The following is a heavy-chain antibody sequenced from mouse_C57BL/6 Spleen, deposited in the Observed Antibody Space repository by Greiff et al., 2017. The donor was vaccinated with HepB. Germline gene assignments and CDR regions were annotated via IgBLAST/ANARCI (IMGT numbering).Heavy chain of an antibody. V-gene: IGHV1-19*01. CDR2: INPYNGGT. CDR3: ARRDYYYGSGGPAWFAY. J-gene: IGHJ3*01. D-gene: IGHD1-1*01. Sequence: VQLQQSGPVLVKPGASVKMSCKASGYTFTDYYMTWVKQSHGKSLEWIGVINPYNGGTSYNQKFKGKATLTVDKSSSTAYMELNSLTSEDSAVYYCARRDYYYGSGGPAWFAYWGQGTLVTVSA. CDR1: GYTFTDYY.